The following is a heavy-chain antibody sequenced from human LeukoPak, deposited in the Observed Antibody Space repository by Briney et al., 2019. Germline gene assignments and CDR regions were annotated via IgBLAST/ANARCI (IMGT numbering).Heavy chain of an antibody. CDR3: ARERVTTTSFDY. D-gene: IGHD2/OR15-2a*01. Sequence: SGGSLRLSCAASGFTFSSYTMNWVRQAPGKGLEWVANLKQDGSEKNYVDSVKGRFTISRDNAKNSLYLQMNSLRVEDTAVYYCARERVTTTSFDYWGQGVLVTVSS. V-gene: IGHV3-7*01. CDR1: GFTFSSYT. CDR2: LKQDGSEK. J-gene: IGHJ4*02.